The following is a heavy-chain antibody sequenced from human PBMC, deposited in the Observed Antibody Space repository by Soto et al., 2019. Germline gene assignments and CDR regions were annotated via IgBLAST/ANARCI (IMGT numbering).Heavy chain of an antibody. J-gene: IGHJ4*02. V-gene: IGHV3-33*01. CDR2: MWYDGSKK. CDR3: ATDCSGGSCYSK. Sequence: PGGSLRLSCAASGFSFSNYGMYWVRQAPGKGLEWVALMWYDGSKKYYADFVKGRFTISRDNSKNTLYLQMNSLRAEDTAVYYCATDCSGGSCYSKWGQGTLVTVSS. CDR1: GFSFSNYG. D-gene: IGHD2-15*01.